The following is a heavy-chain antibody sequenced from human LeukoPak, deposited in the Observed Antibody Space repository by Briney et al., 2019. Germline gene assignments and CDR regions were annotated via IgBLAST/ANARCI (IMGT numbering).Heavy chain of an antibody. CDR2: IIPILGIA. CDR3: ARGPGVETRNFDY. D-gene: IGHD2-15*01. V-gene: IGHV1-69*04. Sequence: ASVKVSCKASGGTFSSYAISWVRQAPGQGLEWMGRIIPILGIANYAQKLQGRVTMTTDTSTSTAYMELRSLRSDDTAVYYCARGPGVETRNFDYWGQGTLVAVSS. J-gene: IGHJ4*02. CDR1: GGTFSSYA.